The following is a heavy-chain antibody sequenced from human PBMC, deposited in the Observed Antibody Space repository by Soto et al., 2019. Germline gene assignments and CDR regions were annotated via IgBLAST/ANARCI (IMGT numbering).Heavy chain of an antibody. CDR3: AKVRGQAFDI. V-gene: IGHV4-31*03. CDR1: GGSINSGDYY. J-gene: IGHJ3*02. CDR2: IFYTGTT. D-gene: IGHD3-10*01. Sequence: QVQLQESGPGLVKPSQTLSLNCSVSGGSINSGDYYWSWIRQHAGQGLEWIGYIFYTGTTFYNPSLKSRFTISIGASKNRFSLEMSSVTAADTAVYYCAKVRGQAFDIRGQGTMVTVSS.